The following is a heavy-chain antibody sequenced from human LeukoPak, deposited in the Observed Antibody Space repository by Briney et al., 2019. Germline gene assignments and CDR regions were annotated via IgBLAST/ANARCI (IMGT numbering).Heavy chain of an antibody. CDR2: ISGSGGST. D-gene: IGHD6-13*01. CDR3: AKGEVYSSSWTYYFDY. V-gene: IGHV3-23*01. Sequence: PGGSLRLSCVVSGFTLSSYAMSWVRQAPGKGLEWVSGISGSGGSTYYADSVKGRFTISRDNTKNTLYLQMNSLRAEDTAVYYCAKGEVYSSSWTYYFDYWGQGTLVTVSS. CDR1: GFTLSSYA. J-gene: IGHJ4*02.